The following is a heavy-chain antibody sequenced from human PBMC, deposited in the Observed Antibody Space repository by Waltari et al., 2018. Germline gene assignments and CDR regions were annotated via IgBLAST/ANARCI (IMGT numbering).Heavy chain of an antibody. CDR2: IKQDGSEK. CDR1: GFTFTTYW. CDR3: ARGGGAHDY. Sequence: EVQLVESGGGLVQPGGSLRLSCAASGFTFTTYWMSWVRQAPGKGLEWVANIKQDGSEKNYVDSVKGRFTISRDNAKNSLYLQMNSLRAEDTALYYCARGGGAHDYWGQGTLVTVSS. D-gene: IGHD1-26*01. V-gene: IGHV3-7*01. J-gene: IGHJ4*02.